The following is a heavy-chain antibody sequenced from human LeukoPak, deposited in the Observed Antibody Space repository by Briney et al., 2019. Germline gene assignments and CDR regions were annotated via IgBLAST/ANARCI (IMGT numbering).Heavy chain of an antibody. V-gene: IGHV4-59*01. CDR2: IYYSGST. CDR3: ASMGDYYYYMDV. D-gene: IGHD3-16*01. J-gene: IGHJ6*03. CDR1: GGSISSYY. Sequence: SETLSLTCTVSGGSISSYYWSWIRQPPGKGLEWIGYIYYSGSTNYNPSLKSRVTISVDTSKNQFSLKLSSVTAADTAVYYCASMGDYYYYMDVWGKGTTVTVSS.